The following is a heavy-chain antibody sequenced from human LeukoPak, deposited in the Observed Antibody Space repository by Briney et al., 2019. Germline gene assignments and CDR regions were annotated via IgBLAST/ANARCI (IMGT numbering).Heavy chain of an antibody. J-gene: IGHJ4*02. CDR2: IQDSGGT. D-gene: IGHD6-13*01. Sequence: SETLSLTCTVSGGSISSFYWSWIRQSPGKGLEWIGYIQDSGGTNYNPSLKGRVTISLDTSKNQFSLRLNSVTAADTAVYYCAGDRNTGSWYFYWGQGTLVTVSS. CDR3: AGDRNTGSWYFY. V-gene: IGHV4-4*08. CDR1: GGSISSFY.